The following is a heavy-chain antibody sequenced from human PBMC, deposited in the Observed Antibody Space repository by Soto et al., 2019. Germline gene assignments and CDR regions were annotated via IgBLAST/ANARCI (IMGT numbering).Heavy chain of an antibody. D-gene: IGHD3-10*01. V-gene: IGHV3-23*01. CDR3: VKQRGSGKTYYCNMDV. CDR2: INYSGRTT. Sequence: EVQLLESGGGLVQPGGSLRLSCETSGFSFNTYAMTWVRQAPGMGLEWVAVINYSGRTTFHAQSVKGRFTISRDNSRNTVVLQMDSLRAEDTAVYYCVKQRGSGKTYYCNMDVWGLWTTVIVSS. J-gene: IGHJ6*02. CDR1: GFSFNTYA.